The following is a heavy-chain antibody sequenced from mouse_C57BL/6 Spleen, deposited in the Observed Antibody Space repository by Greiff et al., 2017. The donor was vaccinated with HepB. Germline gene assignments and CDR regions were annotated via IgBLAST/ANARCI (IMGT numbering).Heavy chain of an antibody. CDR1: GFTFSSYG. CDR3: AREGDYSNSWFAY. CDR2: ISSGGSYT. Sequence: EVKLMESGGDLVKPGGSLKLSCAASGFTFSSYGMSWVRQTPDKRLEWVATISSGGSYTYYPDSVKGRFTISRDNAKNTLYLQMSSLKSEDTAMYYCAREGDYSNSWFAYWGQGTLVTVSA. D-gene: IGHD2-5*01. V-gene: IGHV5-6*01. J-gene: IGHJ3*01.